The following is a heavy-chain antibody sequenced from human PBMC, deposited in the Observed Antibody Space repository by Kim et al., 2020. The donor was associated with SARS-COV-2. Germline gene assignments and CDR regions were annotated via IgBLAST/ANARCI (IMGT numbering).Heavy chain of an antibody. Sequence: GGSLRLSCVASGFTFTTYGMSWVRQAPGKGLEWVSVISVSGQSTYYLDSVKGRFTVSRDNSKNTVYLHMNSLTADDTAVYFCAKRRTSGWLREYFDFWGQGTLVTVSS. CDR1: GFTFTTYG. V-gene: IGHV3-23*01. CDR3: AKRRTSGWLREYFDF. J-gene: IGHJ4*02. D-gene: IGHD6-19*01. CDR2: ISVSGQST.